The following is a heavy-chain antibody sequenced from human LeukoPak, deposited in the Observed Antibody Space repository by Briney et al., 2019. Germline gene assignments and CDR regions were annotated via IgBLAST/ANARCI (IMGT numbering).Heavy chain of an antibody. J-gene: IGHJ6*02. CDR2: IYSGGST. CDR1: GFTVSSNY. V-gene: IGHV3-66*02. Sequence: GGSLRLSCAASGFTVSSNYMSWVHQAPGKGLEWVSVIYSGGSTYYADSVKGRFTISRDNSKNTLYLQMNSLRAEDTAVYYCARDPDYYGMDVWGQGTTVTVSS. CDR3: ARDPDYYGMDV.